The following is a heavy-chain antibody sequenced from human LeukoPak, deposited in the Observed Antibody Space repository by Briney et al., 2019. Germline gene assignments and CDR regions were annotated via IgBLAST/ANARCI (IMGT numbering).Heavy chain of an antibody. D-gene: IGHD2-15*01. CDR2: ISGSGGST. V-gene: IGHV3-23*01. CDR3: AKDIRDIVVVVATRFDY. CDR1: GFSFSNYW. J-gene: IGHJ4*02. Sequence: GGSLRLSCAASGFSFSNYWMTWVRQAPGKGLEWVSAISGSGGSTYYADSVKGRFTISRDNSKNTLYLQMNSLRAEDTAVYYCAKDIRDIVVVVATRFDYWGQGTLVTVSS.